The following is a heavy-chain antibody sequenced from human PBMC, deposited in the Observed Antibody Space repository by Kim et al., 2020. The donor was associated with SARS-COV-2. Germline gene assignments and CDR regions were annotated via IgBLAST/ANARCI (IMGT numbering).Heavy chain of an antibody. D-gene: IGHD6-13*01. V-gene: IGHV3-48*03. Sequence: GGSLRLSCAASGFTFSSYEMNWVRQAPGKGLEWVSYISSGGSTIYYADSVKGRFTISRDNAKNSLYLQMNSLRAEDTAVYYCARDVGSWYYYYYMDVWGRGTTVTVSS. J-gene: IGHJ6*03. CDR3: ARDVGSWYYYYYMDV. CDR1: GFTFSSYE. CDR2: ISSGGSTI.